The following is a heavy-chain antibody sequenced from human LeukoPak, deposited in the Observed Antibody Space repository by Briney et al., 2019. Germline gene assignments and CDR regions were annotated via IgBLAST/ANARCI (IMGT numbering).Heavy chain of an antibody. J-gene: IGHJ4*02. CDR2: IGAPGDDT. CDR1: GFSFSSYA. CDR3: ARDSGSYSDDY. V-gene: IGHV3-23*01. Sequence: GGSLRLSCGASGFSFSSYAMSWFRQAPGKGLEWVSSIGAPGDDTYYADSVKGRLTISRDNSMDRLYLQMSRLRDEDTAVYYCARDSGSYSDDYWGQGTLVIVSS. D-gene: IGHD1-26*01.